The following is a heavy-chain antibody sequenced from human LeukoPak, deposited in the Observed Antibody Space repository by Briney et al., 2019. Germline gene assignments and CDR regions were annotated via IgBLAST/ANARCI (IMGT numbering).Heavy chain of an antibody. J-gene: IGHJ5*02. CDR3: ARDTYCSGGSCYVPWFDP. CDR1: GGSISSSNW. CDR2: IYRSGST. Sequence: PSETLSLTCGVSGGSISSSNWWSWVRQPPGKGLEWIGEIYRSGSTNYNPSLKSRVTISVDTSKNQFSLKLSSVTAADTAVYYCARDTYCSGGSCYVPWFDPWGQGTLVTVSS. D-gene: IGHD2-15*01. V-gene: IGHV4-4*02.